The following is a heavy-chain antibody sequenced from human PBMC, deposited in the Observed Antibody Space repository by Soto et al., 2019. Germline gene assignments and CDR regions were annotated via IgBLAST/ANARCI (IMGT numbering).Heavy chain of an antibody. D-gene: IGHD3-10*01. CDR2: ISYDGSNK. V-gene: IGHV3-30*18. J-gene: IGHJ4*02. CDR3: AKDQHLRGAIIKLGY. Sequence: GGSLRLSCAASGFTFSSYDMHWVRQAPGKGLEWVALISYDGSNKYYADSVKGRFTISRDNSKDTLSLQMNSLRNEDTAVYYCAKDQHLRGAIIKLGYWGQGTLVTVSS. CDR1: GFTFSSYD.